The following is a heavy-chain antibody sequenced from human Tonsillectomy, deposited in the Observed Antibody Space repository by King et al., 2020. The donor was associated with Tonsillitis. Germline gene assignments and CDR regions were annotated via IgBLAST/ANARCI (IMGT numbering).Heavy chain of an antibody. CDR2: IYSGGST. Sequence: VQLVESGGGLIQPGGSLRLSCAASGFTVSSNYMSWVRQAPGKGLEWVSVIYSGGSTYYAASVKGRFTISRENAKNTLYLQMNSLRAEDTAVYYCARGRRDGYKFQFKLNWYFDLWGRGTLVTVSS. J-gene: IGHJ2*01. D-gene: IGHD5-24*01. CDR1: GFTVSSNY. CDR3: ARGRRDGYKFQFKLNWYFDL. V-gene: IGHV3-53*01.